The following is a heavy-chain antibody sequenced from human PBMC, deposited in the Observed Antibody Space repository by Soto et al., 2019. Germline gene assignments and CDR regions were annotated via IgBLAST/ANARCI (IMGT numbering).Heavy chain of an antibody. CDR1: CDSINNYY. CDR2: IYDSGST. J-gene: IGHJ6*02. V-gene: IGHV4-59*01. CDR3: ARGTKYYYQGMDV. Sequence: PSETLSLTCTFSCDSINNYYWTWIRQPPGKGLEWIGYIYDSGSTSYNPSLKSRLTISVDTSKNQFSPKLKSVTAADTAVYYCARGTKYYYQGMDVWGQGTTVTVSS.